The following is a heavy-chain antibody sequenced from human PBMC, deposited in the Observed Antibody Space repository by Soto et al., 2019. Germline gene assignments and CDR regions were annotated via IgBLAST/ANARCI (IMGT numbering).Heavy chain of an antibody. J-gene: IGHJ4*02. D-gene: IGHD2-2*01. CDR3: ARDLHIVLVPAASDY. Sequence: GGSLRLSCAVSGFTFSSYWMSWVRQAPGKGLEWVANIKQDGSEKYYVESLKGRFTISRENAKNSLYLQMNSLRAEDTAVYYCARDLHIVLVPAASDYWGQGTLVTVSS. V-gene: IGHV3-7*01. CDR1: GFTFSSYW. CDR2: IKQDGSEK.